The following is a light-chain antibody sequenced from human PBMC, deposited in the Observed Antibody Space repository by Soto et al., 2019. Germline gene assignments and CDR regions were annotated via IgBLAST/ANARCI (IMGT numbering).Light chain of an antibody. J-gene: IGKJ4*01. V-gene: IGKV1D-12*01. Sequence: DIQVTQSPSSVSASVGDRVTITCRASQDINNWLAWYQQKPGKAPKLLIYTTSNLQSGVPSRFSGSGSGTDFTLTIISLQPEDFATYYCHQSNSFPLTFGGGTKVEIK. CDR3: HQSNSFPLT. CDR1: QDINNW. CDR2: TTS.